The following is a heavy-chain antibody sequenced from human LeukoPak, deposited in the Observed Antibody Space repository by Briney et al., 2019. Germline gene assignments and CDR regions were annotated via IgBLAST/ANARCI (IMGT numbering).Heavy chain of an antibody. Sequence: SETLSLTCTVSGGSISTYYWNWIRQPPGKGLEWIGYIYYSGATNYNPSLKSRVTISVDTSKNQFSLKLSSVTAADTAVYYCARGVYTAAAQYGFWGQGTLVTVSS. J-gene: IGHJ4*02. CDR3: ARGVYTAAAQYGF. V-gene: IGHV4-59*01. CDR1: GGSISTYY. D-gene: IGHD6-13*01. CDR2: IYYSGAT.